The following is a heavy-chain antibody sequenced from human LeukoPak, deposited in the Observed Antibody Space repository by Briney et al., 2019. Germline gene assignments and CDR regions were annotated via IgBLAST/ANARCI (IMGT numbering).Heavy chain of an antibody. Sequence: GGSLRLSCAASGFTVINYAMNWVRQAPGKGLEWVSTIRESSGDTYYEDSVKGRFTIYRDISKNTVYLQMNSLRVEDTAVYSCAKRPISGDDKSFDYWGQGLLVTVSS. CDR1: GFTVINYA. D-gene: IGHD2-21*01. CDR2: IRESSGDT. J-gene: IGHJ4*02. CDR3: AKRPISGDDKSFDY. V-gene: IGHV3-23*01.